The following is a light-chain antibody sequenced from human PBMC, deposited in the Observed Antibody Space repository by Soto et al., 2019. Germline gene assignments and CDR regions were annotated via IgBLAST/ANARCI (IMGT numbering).Light chain of an antibody. J-gene: IGKJ1*01. V-gene: IGKV3-20*01. CDR3: QQYGSSPRT. Sequence: EIVLTQSPATLCLSPGERATLSCRASQSVSRNLAWYQQKPGQAPRLLIYGASTRATGIPDRFSGSGSGTDFTLTISRLEPEDFAVYYCQQYGSSPRTFGQGTKVDNK. CDR2: GAS. CDR1: QSVSRN.